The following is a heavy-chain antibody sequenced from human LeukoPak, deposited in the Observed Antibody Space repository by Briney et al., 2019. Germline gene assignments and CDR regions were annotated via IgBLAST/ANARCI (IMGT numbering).Heavy chain of an antibody. D-gene: IGHD6-19*01. Sequence: SHTLSLTCAISGDSVSSNNGAWNWIRQSPSRGLEWLGRTYYRSKWYNDYAVSIQGRITINPDTSKNQFSLQLNSVTPDDTAVYYCARDVRTSGWYTFDYWGQGTLVTVPS. J-gene: IGHJ4*02. V-gene: IGHV6-1*01. CDR3: ARDVRTSGWYTFDY. CDR2: TYYRSKWYN. CDR1: GDSVSSNNGA.